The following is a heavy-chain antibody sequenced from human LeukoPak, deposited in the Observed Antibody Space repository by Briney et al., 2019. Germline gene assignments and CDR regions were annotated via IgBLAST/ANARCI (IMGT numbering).Heavy chain of an antibody. J-gene: IGHJ4*02. V-gene: IGHV3-23*01. CDR3: AKGLETESRLDS. CDR1: GFTFSNYA. D-gene: IGHD1-1*01. Sequence: GGSLRLSCAASGFTFSNYAMSWVRQAPGKGLQWVSAISESGDSTYYADSVKGRFTISSDKSKNTLFLQMNSLRAEDTALYYCAKGLETESRLDSWGQGTLVTVSS. CDR2: ISESGDST.